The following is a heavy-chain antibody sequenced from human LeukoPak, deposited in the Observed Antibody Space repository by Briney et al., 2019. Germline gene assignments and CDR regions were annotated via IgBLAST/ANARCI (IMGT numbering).Heavy chain of an antibody. J-gene: IGHJ4*02. Sequence: PGGSLRLSCAASGFTFSSYGMQWVRQAPGKGLEWVAFIRYDGSNKYYADSVKGRFTISRDNSKNTLYLQMNGLRAEDTAVYYCAKDLPPYDYVWGSYRFPAPLDYWGQGTLVTVSS. CDR1: GFTFSSYG. V-gene: IGHV3-30*02. CDR3: AKDLPPYDYVWGSYRFPAPLDY. CDR2: IRYDGSNK. D-gene: IGHD3-16*02.